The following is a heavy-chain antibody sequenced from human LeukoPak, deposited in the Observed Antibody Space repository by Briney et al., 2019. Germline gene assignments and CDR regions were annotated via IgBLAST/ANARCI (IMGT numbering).Heavy chain of an antibody. CDR1: GFTFSSYA. CDR3: ARVSYDNRMDV. Sequence: GRSLRLSCAASGFTFSSYAMHWVRQAPGKGLEWVAVISYDGSNKYYADSVKGRFTISRDNSKNTLYLQVNSLRAEDTAVYYCARVSYDNRMDVWGQGTTVTVSS. CDR2: ISYDGSNK. V-gene: IGHV3-30-3*01. J-gene: IGHJ6*02.